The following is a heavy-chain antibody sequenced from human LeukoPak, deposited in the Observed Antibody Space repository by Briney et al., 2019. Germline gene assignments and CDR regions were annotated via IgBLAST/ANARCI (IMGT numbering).Heavy chain of an antibody. CDR2: IYYSGST. CDR3: ARQCTSCYGGYDY. Sequence: SETLFLTCTVSGGSISSYCWSWIRQPPGKGLEWIGYIYYSGSTNYNPSLKSRVTISVDTSKNQFSLKLSSVTAADTAVYYCARQCTSCYGGYDYWGQGTLVTVSS. J-gene: IGHJ4*02. CDR1: GGSISSYC. V-gene: IGHV4-59*08. D-gene: IGHD2-2*01.